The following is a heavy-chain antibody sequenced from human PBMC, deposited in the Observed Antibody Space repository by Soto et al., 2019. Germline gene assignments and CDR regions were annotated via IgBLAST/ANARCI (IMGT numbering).Heavy chain of an antibody. J-gene: IGHJ6*02. Sequence: QPGGSLRLSCAASGSTFSGSAMHWVRQASGKGLEWVGRIRSKANSYATAYAASVKGRFTISRDDSKNTAYLQMNSLKTEDTAVYYCTTRLRSGYYGLSRYGMDVWGQGTTVTVSS. V-gene: IGHV3-73*01. CDR3: TTRLRSGYYGLSRYGMDV. D-gene: IGHD3-3*01. CDR2: IRSKANSYAT. CDR1: GSTFSGSA.